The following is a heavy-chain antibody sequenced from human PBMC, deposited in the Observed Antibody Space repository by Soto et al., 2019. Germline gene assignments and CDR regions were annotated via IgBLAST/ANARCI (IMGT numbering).Heavy chain of an antibody. CDR2: IIPIFDST. Sequence: QVQLVQSGAEVKKPGSSVKVSCKASANSFSTYGLSWVRQAPGQGLEWMGGIIPIFDSTTYAQKFEGRVTITADESTNTAYMELSSLRSEDTAIYYCARGREEAFGVILINYYAMDVWGQGTAVTVSS. CDR1: ANSFSTYG. D-gene: IGHD3-3*01. J-gene: IGHJ6*02. V-gene: IGHV1-69*01. CDR3: ARGREEAFGVILINYYAMDV.